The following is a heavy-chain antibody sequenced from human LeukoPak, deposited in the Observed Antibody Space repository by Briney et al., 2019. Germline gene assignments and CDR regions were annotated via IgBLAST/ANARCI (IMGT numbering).Heavy chain of an antibody. V-gene: IGHV4-39*01. D-gene: IGHD3-10*01. CDR3: ARQGGLWFGDSNWFDP. Sequence: PSETLSLTCTVSGDSISSSSYYWGWIRQPPGKGLEWIGNIYFSGSTYYNPSLKSRVTISIDTPKNQFSLKMTSVTARDTAVYYCARQGGLWFGDSNWFDPWGQGTLVTVSS. J-gene: IGHJ5*02. CDR2: IYFSGST. CDR1: GDSISSSSYY.